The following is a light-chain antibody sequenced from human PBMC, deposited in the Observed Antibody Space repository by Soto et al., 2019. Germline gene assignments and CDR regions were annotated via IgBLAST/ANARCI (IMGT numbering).Light chain of an antibody. CDR2: GAS. Sequence: DIQMTQSPSSLSASVGDRVTITCRASQSISSYVNWYQQKPGKAPKLLIYGASNLQGGVPSRFSGSGYGTDFTFTISSLQPEDSASYYCQQSHSTPLTFGQGTRLEIK. CDR1: QSISSY. J-gene: IGKJ5*01. V-gene: IGKV1-39*01. CDR3: QQSHSTPLT.